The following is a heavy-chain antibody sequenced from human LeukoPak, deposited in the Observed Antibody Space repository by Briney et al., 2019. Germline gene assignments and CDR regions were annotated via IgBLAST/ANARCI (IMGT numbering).Heavy chain of an antibody. V-gene: IGHV1-2*02. CDR2: INPNSGGT. J-gene: IGHJ4*02. D-gene: IGHD2-2*01. Sequence: ASVKVSCKASGYTFTGYYMHWVRQAPGQGLEWMGWINPNSGGTNYAQRFQDRVTMTRDTPTSTAYMELSRLRYDDTAMYYCATSPAAKVDYWGQGTLVTVSS. CDR3: ATSPAAKVDY. CDR1: GYTFTGYY.